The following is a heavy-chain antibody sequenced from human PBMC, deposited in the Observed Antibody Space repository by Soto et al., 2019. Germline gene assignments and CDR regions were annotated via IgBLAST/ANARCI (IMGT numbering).Heavy chain of an antibody. CDR2: IDPEDGET. CDR1: GYTLTELS. D-gene: IGHD3-22*01. CDR3: ATDVTYYYDSSDNRGRDY. V-gene: IGHV1-24*01. J-gene: IGHJ4*02. Sequence: QVQLVQSGAEVKKPGASVKVSCKVSGYTLTELSMHWVRQAPGKGLEWMGGIDPEDGETSYAQKFQGRVTMTEETAAHTAYMERSSLRYEDTAVYYCATDVTYYYDSSDNRGRDYCGRGTLVTVS.